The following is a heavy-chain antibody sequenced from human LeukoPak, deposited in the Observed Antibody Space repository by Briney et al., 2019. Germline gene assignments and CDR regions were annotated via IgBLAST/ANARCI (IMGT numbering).Heavy chain of an antibody. J-gene: IGHJ2*01. D-gene: IGHD6-13*01. V-gene: IGHV4-4*02. CDR1: GGSISSSNW. CDR2: IYHSGNT. Sequence: PSGTLSLTCAVSGGSISSSNWWSWVRQPPGKGLEWIGEIYHSGNTNYNPSLKSRVTISVDTSKNQFSLKLSSVTAADTAVYYCVRVYYSNSYDYWYFDLWGRGTLVTVSS. CDR3: VRVYYSNSYDYWYFDL.